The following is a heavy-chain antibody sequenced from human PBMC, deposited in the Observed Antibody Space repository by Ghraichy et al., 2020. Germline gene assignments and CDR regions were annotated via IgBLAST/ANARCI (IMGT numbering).Heavy chain of an antibody. CDR1: GFTFSSYA. J-gene: IGHJ6*03. D-gene: IGHD2-2*01. Sequence: GGSLRLSCAASGFTFSSYAMSWVRQAPRKGLEWVSTISDGGGRTYYADSGRGRFTISRDNSKNTLYLQMNSLRAEDTAVFYGAKVRGGSYCTSTTCPYMDVWGKGTTVTVSS. V-gene: IGHV3-23*01. CDR3: AKVRGGSYCTSTTCPYMDV. CDR2: ISDGGGRT.